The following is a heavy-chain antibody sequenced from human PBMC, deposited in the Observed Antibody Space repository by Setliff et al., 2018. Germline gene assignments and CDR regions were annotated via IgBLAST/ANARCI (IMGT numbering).Heavy chain of an antibody. J-gene: IGHJ4*02. V-gene: IGHV4-34*01. CDR2: ISHSGSA. Sequence: SETLSLTCAVYGGSSSTYFWSWIRQPPGKGLEWIGEISHSGSANYNPSLKGRVTMSVDTSKNQFSLNLSSVTAADTAVYYFRLAHCNTTSCEEALDFWSQGTLVAVS. CDR1: GGSSSTYF. CDR3: RLAHCNTTSCEEALDF. D-gene: IGHD2-2*01.